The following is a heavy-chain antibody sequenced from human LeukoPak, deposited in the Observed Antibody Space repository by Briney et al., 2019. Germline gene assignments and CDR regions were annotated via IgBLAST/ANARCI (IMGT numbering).Heavy chain of an antibody. CDR2: INAGNGNT. D-gene: IGHD3-22*01. CDR1: GYTFTSYA. J-gene: IGHJ4*02. CDR3: ATSLLSYKDDSSGYPLSFDY. V-gene: IGHV1-3*01. Sequence: SVKVSCKASGYTFTSYAMHWVRQAPGQGLEWMGWINAGNGNTKYSQKFQGRVTITRDTSTDTAYMELSSLRSEDTAVYYCATSLLSYKDDSSGYPLSFDYWGQGTLVTVSS.